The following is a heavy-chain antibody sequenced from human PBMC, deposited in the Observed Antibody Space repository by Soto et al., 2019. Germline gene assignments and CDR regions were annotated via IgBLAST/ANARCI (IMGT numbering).Heavy chain of an antibody. J-gene: IGHJ4*02. D-gene: IGHD6-6*01. V-gene: IGHV1-3*01. CDR2: INAGNGNT. CDR3: ARDISSSPGFDY. CDR1: GYTFTSYA. Sequence: ASVKVSCKASGYTFTSYAMHWVRQAPGQRLEWMGWINAGNGNTKYSQKFQGRVTITRDTSASTAYMELSSLRSEDTAVYYCARDISSSPGFDYWGQGTLVTVSS.